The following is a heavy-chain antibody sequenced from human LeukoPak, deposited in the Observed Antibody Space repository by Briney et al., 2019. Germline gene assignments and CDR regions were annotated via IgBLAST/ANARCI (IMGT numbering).Heavy chain of an antibody. CDR1: GGTFSSYA. J-gene: IGHJ4*02. CDR3: ARDLPHVLMVYAIDY. Sequence: ASVKVSCTASGGTFSSYAISWVRQAPGQGLEWTGWISAYNGNTNYAQKLQGRVTMTTDTSTSTAYMELRSLRSDDTAVYYCARDLPHVLMVYAIDYWGQGTLVTVSS. V-gene: IGHV1-18*01. CDR2: ISAYNGNT. D-gene: IGHD2-8*01.